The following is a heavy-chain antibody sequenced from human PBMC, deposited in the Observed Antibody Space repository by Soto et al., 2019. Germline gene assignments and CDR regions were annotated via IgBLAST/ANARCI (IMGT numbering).Heavy chain of an antibody. CDR2: ISGSGGST. Sequence: GGSLRLSCAASGFTFSSYAMSWVRQAPGKGLEWVSAISGSGGSTYYADSVKGRFTISRDNSKNTLYLQMNSLRAEDTAVYYCAKGMVRGPQYTPDAFDICGQGTMVTVSS. CDR3: AKGMVRGPQYTPDAFDI. CDR1: GFTFSSYA. D-gene: IGHD3-10*01. J-gene: IGHJ3*02. V-gene: IGHV3-23*01.